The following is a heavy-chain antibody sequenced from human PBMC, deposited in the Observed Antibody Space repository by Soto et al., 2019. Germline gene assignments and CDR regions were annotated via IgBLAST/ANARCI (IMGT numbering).Heavy chain of an antibody. Sequence: GGSLRLSCAASGFTFSSYAMSWVRQAPGKGLEWGSTVSVSGVTTYYADSVKGRFTISRDNPKNTLYLQMNSARVGDTAAYYCAKRITLSGVAHPLTPPDYWGQGTLLTVSS. CDR2: VSVSGVTT. CDR1: GFTFSSYA. D-gene: IGHD3-3*01. CDR3: AKRITLSGVAHPLTPPDY. V-gene: IGHV3-23*01. J-gene: IGHJ4*01.